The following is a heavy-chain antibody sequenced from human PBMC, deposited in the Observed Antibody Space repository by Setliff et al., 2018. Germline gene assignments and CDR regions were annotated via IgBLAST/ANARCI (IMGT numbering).Heavy chain of an antibody. Sequence: ASVKVSCKVSGYTFTVYTMNWVRQAPGQGLEWMGWINTYTGSPTYAQGFTGRFVFSLDTSVSTAYLQISSLKGEDTAVYYCASSRGQLRYSYGPNWFDPWGQGTLVTVSS. CDR3: ASSRGQLRYSYGPNWFDP. CDR1: GYTFTVYT. V-gene: IGHV7-4-1*02. D-gene: IGHD5-18*01. CDR2: INTYTGSP. J-gene: IGHJ5*02.